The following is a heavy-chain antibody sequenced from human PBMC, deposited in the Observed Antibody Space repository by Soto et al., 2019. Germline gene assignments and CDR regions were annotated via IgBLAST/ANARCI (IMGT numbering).Heavy chain of an antibody. V-gene: IGHV3-33*01. CDR3: VRTACVINNCSYRGVR. J-gene: IGHJ4*02. Sequence: QGQLVASGGGVVQHGRSLRLSCVASGFDFKTYGMHWVRQAPGKGLEWVAVIGFDGTNIHYSDSVRGRFSISRDNSENTVSLQMNSRRVEDTALYYCVRTACVINNCSYRGVRWGQGTLVTV. CDR2: IGFDGTNI. D-gene: IGHD1-20*01. CDR1: GFDFKTYG.